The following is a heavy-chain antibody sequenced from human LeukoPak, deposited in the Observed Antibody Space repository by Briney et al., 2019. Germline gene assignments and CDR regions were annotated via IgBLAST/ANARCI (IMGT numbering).Heavy chain of an antibody. CDR1: GYTFTSYY. D-gene: IGHD1-26*01. V-gene: IGHV1-46*01. CDR3: ARVLVRGSYYHPYFDY. Sequence: ASVKVSCKASGYTFTSYYMHWVRQAPGQGLEWMGIINPSGGSTSYVQKFQGRVTMTRDTSTSTVYMELSSLRSEDTAVYYCARVLVRGSYYHPYFDYWGQGTLVTVSS. J-gene: IGHJ4*02. CDR2: INPSGGST.